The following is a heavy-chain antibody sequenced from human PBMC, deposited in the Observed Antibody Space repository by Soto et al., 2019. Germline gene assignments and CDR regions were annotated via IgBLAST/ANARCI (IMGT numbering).Heavy chain of an antibody. CDR2: IKSRADGGTT. CDR1: GFTFTKAW. Sequence: EVQLVESGGGLVKPGGSLRLSCAASGFTFTKAWMTWVRQTPGKGLEWVGRIKSRADGGTTDYAASVKDRFIISRDDSNDPLYLHMNRLKTDDPAVYYCTPASQWLPTYSWGQGALVTVSS. V-gene: IGHV3-15*01. J-gene: IGHJ4*02. D-gene: IGHD6-19*01. CDR3: TPASQWLPTYS.